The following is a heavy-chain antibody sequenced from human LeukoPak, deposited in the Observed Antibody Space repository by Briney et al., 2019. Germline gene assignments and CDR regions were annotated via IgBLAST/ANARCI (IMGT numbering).Heavy chain of an antibody. J-gene: IGHJ5*02. D-gene: IGHD3-3*01. CDR2: INHSGST. Sequence: SETLSLTCAVYGGSFSGYYWSWIRQPPGKGLEWIGEINHSGSTNYNPSLESRVTISVDTSKNQLSLKLTSATAADTSVYYCARHSGLRSPFDPWGQGTLVTVSS. CDR3: ARHSGLRSPFDP. V-gene: IGHV4-34*01. CDR1: GGSFSGYY.